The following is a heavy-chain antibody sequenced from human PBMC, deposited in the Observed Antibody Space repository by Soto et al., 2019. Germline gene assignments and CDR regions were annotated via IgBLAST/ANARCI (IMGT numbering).Heavy chain of an antibody. CDR1: GSTFSNDW. CDR3: ARDRSYSLDV. J-gene: IGHJ6*02. Sequence: PGGSLRLSCAVSGSTFSNDWMHWVRQAPGKGLVWVSHINSDGSSTNYADFVKGRFTIARDNAKNTVYLQMNSLRAEDTAVYYCARDRSYSLDVWGQGTTVTVPS. CDR2: INSDGSST. V-gene: IGHV3-74*01.